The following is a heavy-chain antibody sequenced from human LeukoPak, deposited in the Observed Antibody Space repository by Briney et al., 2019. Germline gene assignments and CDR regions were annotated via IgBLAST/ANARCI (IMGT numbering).Heavy chain of an antibody. Sequence: SQTLSLTCTVSGGSISSDSYYWSWIRQPAGKGLEWIGRIYSSGSTNYNPSLKSRVTIIVDTFKNQFSLKLSSVTAADTAVYYCARESWHLRTNYYYGMDVWGQGTTVTVSS. D-gene: IGHD1-14*01. CDR1: GGSISSDSYY. CDR3: ARESWHLRTNYYYGMDV. V-gene: IGHV4-61*02. J-gene: IGHJ6*02. CDR2: IYSSGST.